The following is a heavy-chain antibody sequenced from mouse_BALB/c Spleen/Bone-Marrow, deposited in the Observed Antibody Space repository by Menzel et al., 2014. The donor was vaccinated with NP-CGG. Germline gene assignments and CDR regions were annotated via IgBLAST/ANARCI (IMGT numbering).Heavy chain of an antibody. Sequence: VQLVESGAELAKPGASVKMFCKASGYTFTNYWMHWVKQRPGQGLEWIGYINPSTGYTEYNQKFKDKATLTADKSSSTAYMQLSSLTSEDSAVYYCARIYYYGRDYWGQGTTLTVSS. J-gene: IGHJ2*01. CDR3: ARIYYYGRDY. CDR2: INPSTGYT. V-gene: IGHV1-7*01. D-gene: IGHD1-1*01. CDR1: GYTFTNYW.